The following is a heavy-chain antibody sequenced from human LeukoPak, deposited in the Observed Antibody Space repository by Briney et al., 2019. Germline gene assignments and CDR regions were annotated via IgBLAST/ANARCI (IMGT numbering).Heavy chain of an antibody. CDR1: RFTFSSYS. J-gene: IGHJ3*02. D-gene: IGHD3-10*01. CDR2: ISSSGSYI. V-gene: IGHV3-21*01. CDR3: AKEGDYYGSGSYRDGFDI. Sequence: GGSLRLSCAASRFTFSSYSMNWVRQAPGEGLEWVSSISSSGSYIYYADSVKGRFTISGDSFKNTLYLQMNSLRPEDTAVYYCAKEGDYYGSGSYRDGFDIWGQGTRATVSS.